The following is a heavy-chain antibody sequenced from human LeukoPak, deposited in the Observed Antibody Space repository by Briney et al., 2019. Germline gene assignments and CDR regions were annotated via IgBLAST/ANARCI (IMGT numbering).Heavy chain of an antibody. CDR1: GGSISSYY. V-gene: IGHV4-4*07. D-gene: IGHD2-2*02. CDR2: IYTSGST. CDR3: ARDRPGDIVVVPAAIPRYYYYYMDV. Sequence: SETLSLTCTVSGGSISSYYWSWIRQPAGKGLEWIGRIYTSGSTNYNPSLKSRVTMSVDTSKNQFSLKLSSVTAADTAVYYCARDRPGDIVVVPAAIPRYYYYYMDVWGKGTTVTVSS. J-gene: IGHJ6*03.